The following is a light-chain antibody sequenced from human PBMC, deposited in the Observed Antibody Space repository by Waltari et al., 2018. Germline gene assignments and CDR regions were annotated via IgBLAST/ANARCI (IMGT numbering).Light chain of an antibody. CDR3: QQRSNWPRFT. Sequence: EIVLTPSPATLSLSPGERATLSCRASQSVSSYLAWYQHKPGQAPRLLIYDASNRATGIPARFSGSGSGTDFTLTISSLEPEDFAVYYCQQRSNWPRFTFGPGTKVDIK. J-gene: IGKJ3*01. V-gene: IGKV3-11*01. CDR1: QSVSSY. CDR2: DAS.